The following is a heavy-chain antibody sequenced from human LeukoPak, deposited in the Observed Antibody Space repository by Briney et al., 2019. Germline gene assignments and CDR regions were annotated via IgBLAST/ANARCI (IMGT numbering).Heavy chain of an antibody. CDR3: AKGPHSGYDWYIDY. D-gene: IGHD5-12*01. V-gene: IGHV3-66*01. CDR1: GFTVSSNY. Sequence: GGSLRLSCAASGFTVSSNYMSWVRQAPGKGLEWVSIIYSGGSTYYTDSVRGRFIISRDISKNTLYLQMNSLRAEDTAVYYCAKGPHSGYDWYIDYWGQGTLVTVSS. J-gene: IGHJ4*02. CDR2: IYSGGST.